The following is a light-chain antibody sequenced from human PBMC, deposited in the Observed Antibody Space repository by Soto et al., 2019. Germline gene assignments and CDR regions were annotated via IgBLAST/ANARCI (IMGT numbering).Light chain of an antibody. J-gene: IGLJ1*01. CDR3: QSYDSSLSVGV. V-gene: IGLV1-40*01. CDR1: SSNIGAGYD. CDR2: GNS. Sequence: QLVLTQPPSVPGAPGQRVTISCTGSSSNIGAGYDVHWYQQLPGTAPKLLIYGNSNRPSGVPDRFSGSKSGTSASLAITGLQAEDEADYYCQSYDSSLSVGVFGTGTKLTVL.